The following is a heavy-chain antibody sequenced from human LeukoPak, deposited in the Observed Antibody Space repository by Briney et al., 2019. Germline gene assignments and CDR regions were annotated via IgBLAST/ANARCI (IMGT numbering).Heavy chain of an antibody. J-gene: IGHJ4*02. CDR2: MNPNSGNT. V-gene: IGHV1-8*03. Sequence: ASVKVSCKASGYTFTSYDINWVRQATGQGLEWMGWMNPNSGNTGYAQKFQDRVTITRNTSISTAYMELSSLRSEDTAVYYCARGFSRVGRYYFDYWGQGTLVTVSS. CDR3: ARGFSRVGRYYFDY. D-gene: IGHD1-26*01. CDR1: GYTFTSYD.